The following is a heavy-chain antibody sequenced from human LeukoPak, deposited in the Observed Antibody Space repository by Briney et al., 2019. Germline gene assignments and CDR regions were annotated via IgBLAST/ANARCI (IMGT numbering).Heavy chain of an antibody. CDR2: IFHTGNS. Sequence: SETLSLTCTVSGDSISRGDYSWGWIRQPSGKGLEWIGYIFHTGNSYYNPSLRSRVTISVDRSRNQFSLRLTSVTAADTAVYYCARELWFVNAPGSWLDPWGPGTLVAVSS. D-gene: IGHD3-10*01. CDR3: ARELWFVNAPGSWLDP. CDR1: GDSISRGDYS. J-gene: IGHJ5*02. V-gene: IGHV4-30-2*01.